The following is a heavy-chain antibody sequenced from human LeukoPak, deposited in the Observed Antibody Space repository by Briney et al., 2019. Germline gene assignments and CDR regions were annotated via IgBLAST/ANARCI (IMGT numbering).Heavy chain of an antibody. Sequence: ASVKVSCKASGYTFISYDINWVRQATGQGLEWMGWMNPYSGNTGYAQKFQGRVTMTRDTSITTAYMELSSLRSEDTAVYYCARAPYYDSSGTSTFWGQGTMVTVSS. V-gene: IGHV1-8*01. J-gene: IGHJ3*01. CDR1: GYTFISYD. CDR2: MNPYSGNT. D-gene: IGHD3-22*01. CDR3: ARAPYYDSSGTSTF.